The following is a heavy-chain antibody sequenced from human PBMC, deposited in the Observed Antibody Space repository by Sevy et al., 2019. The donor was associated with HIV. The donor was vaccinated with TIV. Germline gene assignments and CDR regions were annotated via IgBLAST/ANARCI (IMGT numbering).Heavy chain of an antibody. V-gene: IGHV3-48*01. CDR2: ISSSSSTI. D-gene: IGHD3-3*01. CDR3: ARDKAYYDFWSGYD. J-gene: IGHJ4*02. Sequence: GGSLRLSCAASGFSFSTYSMNWVRQAPGKGLEWVSYISSSSSTIYYADSVKGRFTISRDNAKNSLDLQMSSLRAEDTALYYCARDKAYYDFWSGYDWGQRTLVTVSS. CDR1: GFSFSTYS.